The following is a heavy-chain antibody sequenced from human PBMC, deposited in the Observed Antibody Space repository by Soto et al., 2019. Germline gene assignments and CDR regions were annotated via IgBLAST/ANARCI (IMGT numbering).Heavy chain of an antibody. CDR1: GFTFSNYA. J-gene: IGHJ4*02. D-gene: IGHD6-13*01. Sequence: EVQLLESGGGLVQPGGSLRLSCAASGFTFSNYAMTWVRQAPGKGLEWVSVITGSGGGTYFVDSVKGRFTISRDNSKNTVYLQMNSLRAEDTAVYYCANRPLTAAGFDYCCQGTLVTVSS. CDR2: ITGSGGGT. CDR3: ANRPLTAAGFDY. V-gene: IGHV3-23*01.